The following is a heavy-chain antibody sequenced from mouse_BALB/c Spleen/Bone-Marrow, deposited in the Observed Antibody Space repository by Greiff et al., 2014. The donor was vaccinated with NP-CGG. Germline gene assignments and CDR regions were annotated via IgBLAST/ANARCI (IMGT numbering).Heavy chain of an antibody. CDR3: ARAITDAMDY. CDR1: GYAFTNYL. J-gene: IGHJ4*01. D-gene: IGHD2-4*01. Sequence: VQLQQSGAELVRPGTSVKVSCKGSGYAFTNYLIEWVKQRPGQGLEWIGVINSGSGGTKYNEKFKGKATLTADKSPSTAYMQLSSLTSDDSAVDFCARAITDAMDYWGQGTSVTVSS. CDR2: INSGSGGT. V-gene: IGHV1-54*01.